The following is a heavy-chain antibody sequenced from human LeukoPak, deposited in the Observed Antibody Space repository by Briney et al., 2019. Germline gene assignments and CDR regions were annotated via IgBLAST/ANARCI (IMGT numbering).Heavy chain of an antibody. CDR3: AKSIREVVVVAATPFDY. D-gene: IGHD2-15*01. V-gene: IGHV3-23*01. CDR1: GFTFSSYA. CDR2: ISGSGGST. Sequence: GGSLRLSCAASGFTFSSYAMSWVRQAPGKGLEWVSAISGSGGSTYYADSVKGRFTISRDNSKNTLYLQMNSLRAEDTAVYYCAKSIREVVVVAATPFDYWGQGTLATVSS. J-gene: IGHJ4*02.